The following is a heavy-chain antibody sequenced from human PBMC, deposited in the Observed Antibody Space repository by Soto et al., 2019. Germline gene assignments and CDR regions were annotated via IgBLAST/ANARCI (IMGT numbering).Heavy chain of an antibody. Sequence: GQSLKISCKGSEYSFKSFWIGWVRHMPGKGLEWMGIIYPADSETRYSPSLPGEVIISADKSISTAYLQWTSLKASDTAIYYCARHAMQGSYYYGMDVGGQGSTAKVPS. CDR3: ARHAMQGSYYYGMDV. V-gene: IGHV5-51*01. J-gene: IGHJ6*02. CDR2: IYPADSET. CDR1: EYSFKSFW.